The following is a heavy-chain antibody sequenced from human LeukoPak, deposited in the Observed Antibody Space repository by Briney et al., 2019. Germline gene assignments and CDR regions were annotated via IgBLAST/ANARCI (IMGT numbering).Heavy chain of an antibody. CDR1: GFTFNSYR. J-gene: IGHJ4*02. Sequence: GGSLRLSCAASGFTFNSYRMNWVRQAPGRGLEWVANINQDGTENYYLDSVKGRFTISRDNARSSLYLQISSLRAEDTAVYYCARDFSGEFDYWGQGTRVTVSS. D-gene: IGHD3-10*01. CDR3: ARDFSGEFDY. CDR2: INQDGTEN. V-gene: IGHV3-7*01.